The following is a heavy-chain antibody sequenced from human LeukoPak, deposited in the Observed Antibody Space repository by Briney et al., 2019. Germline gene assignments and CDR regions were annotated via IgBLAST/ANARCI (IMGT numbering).Heavy chain of an antibody. Sequence: SQTLSLTCAISGDRVSINSAACNWIRQSPSRGLEWQVRTYYRSKWYNDYAVSVKSRITINPVTSQNHSSLQLNSVTPEDTAVYYCARARSGTPYFDYWGQGTLVTVSS. D-gene: IGHD1-1*01. V-gene: IGHV6-1*01. J-gene: IGHJ4*02. CDR1: GDRVSINSAA. CDR2: TYYRSKWYN. CDR3: ARARSGTPYFDY.